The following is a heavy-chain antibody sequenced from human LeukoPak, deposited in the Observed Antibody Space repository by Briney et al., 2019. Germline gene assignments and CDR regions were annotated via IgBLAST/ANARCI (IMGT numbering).Heavy chain of an antibody. V-gene: IGHV4-39*07. CDR1: GGSISSSSYY. Sequence: SETLSLTCTVSGGSISSSSYYWGWIRQPPGKGLEWIGSIYYSGSTYYNPSLKSRVTISVDTSKNQFSLKLSSATAADTAVYYCARGSPDYYGSGSYYKVGYYYYMDVWGKGTTVTVSS. CDR2: IYYSGST. D-gene: IGHD3-10*01. CDR3: ARGSPDYYGSGSYYKVGYYYYMDV. J-gene: IGHJ6*03.